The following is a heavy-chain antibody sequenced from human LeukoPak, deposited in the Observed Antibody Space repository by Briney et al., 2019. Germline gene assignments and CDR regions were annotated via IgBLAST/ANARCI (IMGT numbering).Heavy chain of an antibody. CDR3: ARGRLGAPWGEGYFDY. V-gene: IGHV3-7*03. J-gene: IGHJ4*02. Sequence: PGGSLRLSCAASGFTFSRYWMSWVRQAPGKGLEWVANIQQDGSEKYYVDSVKGRFTISRDNSKNTLYLQMNSLRAEDTAVYYCARGRLGAPWGEGYFDYWGQGTLVTVSS. CDR1: GFTFSRYW. D-gene: IGHD1-26*01. CDR2: IQQDGSEK.